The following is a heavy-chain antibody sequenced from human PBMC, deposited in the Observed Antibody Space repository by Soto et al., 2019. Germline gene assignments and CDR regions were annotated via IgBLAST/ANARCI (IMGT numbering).Heavy chain of an antibody. Sequence: ASVKVSWKASGYTFTSYAMHWVRQAPGQRLEWMGWINAGNGNTKYSQKFQGRVTITRDTSASTAYMELSSLRSEDTAVYYCASYPSLGSSSPPWIDPWGQGTLVTVSS. J-gene: IGHJ5*02. CDR1: GYTFTSYA. CDR3: ASYPSLGSSSPPWIDP. V-gene: IGHV1-3*01. D-gene: IGHD6-6*01. CDR2: INAGNGNT.